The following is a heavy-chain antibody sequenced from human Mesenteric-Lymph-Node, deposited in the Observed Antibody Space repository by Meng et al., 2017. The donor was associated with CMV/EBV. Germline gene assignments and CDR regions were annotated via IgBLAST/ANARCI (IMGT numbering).Heavy chain of an antibody. Sequence: GESLKISCAASGFTFSSFWMHWVRQVPGKGLLWISRINSDGSSTTYADSVKGRFTISRDNAKSTLYLQMNSLRAEDTAVYYCARGKGFYDFWSGYYPQDAFDIWGQGTMVTVSS. V-gene: IGHV3-74*01. CDR3: ARGKGFYDFWSGYYPQDAFDI. J-gene: IGHJ3*02. CDR1: GFTFSSFW. D-gene: IGHD3-3*01. CDR2: INSDGSST.